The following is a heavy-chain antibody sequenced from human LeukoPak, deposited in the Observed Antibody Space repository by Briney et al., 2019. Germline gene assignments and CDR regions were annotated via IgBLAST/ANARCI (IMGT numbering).Heavy chain of an antibody. V-gene: IGHV5-51*01. Sequence: GESLTISCQGSGYRFTSYWIGWVRQLPGKGLELMGVIYPGDSDTNYSPSFQDQITISADKSITTAYLHWGTLRASDTAIYYCLRQEAFGTTGTYDVWGLGTLVTVSS. CDR3: LRQEAFGTTGTYDV. D-gene: IGHD2-8*02. J-gene: IGHJ4*02. CDR1: GYRFTSYW. CDR2: IYPGDSDT.